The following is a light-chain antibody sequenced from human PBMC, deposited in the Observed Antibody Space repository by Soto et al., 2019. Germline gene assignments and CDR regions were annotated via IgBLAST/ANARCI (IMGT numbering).Light chain of an antibody. CDR2: QAT. CDR3: LHYRNHWT. Sequence: DIQMTQSPSTLSASVGDRVSITCRASQSISRQLAWYQQKPGKAPNLLIYQATNLETGVPSRFTGSGSGTDFTLTISILQPDDLATYYRLHYRNHWTFGQGTKVEVK. V-gene: IGKV1-5*03. J-gene: IGKJ1*01. CDR1: QSISRQ.